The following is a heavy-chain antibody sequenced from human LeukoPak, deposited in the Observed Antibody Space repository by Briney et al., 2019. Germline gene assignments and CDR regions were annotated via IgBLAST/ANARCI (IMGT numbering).Heavy chain of an antibody. CDR1: GGSISIYY. CDR3: ARESSGLFFDF. Sequence: PSETLSLTCTVSGGSISIYYWSWIRQPAGKGLEWIGRIHTSGSTKYNPSLKSRVTMSVDTSKNQFSLKLSSGTAADTAVNYCARESSGLFFDFWGQGTLVTVSS. V-gene: IGHV4-4*07. D-gene: IGHD6-19*01. CDR2: IHTSGST. J-gene: IGHJ4*02.